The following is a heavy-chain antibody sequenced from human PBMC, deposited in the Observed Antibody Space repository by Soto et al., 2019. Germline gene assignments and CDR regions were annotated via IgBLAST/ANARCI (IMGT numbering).Heavy chain of an antibody. V-gene: IGHV3-15*01. CDR2: IKSKTDGGTT. Sequence: GGSLRLSCAASGFTFSNAWMSWVRQAPGKGLEWVGRIKSKTDGGTTDYAAPVKGRFTISRDDSKNTLYLQMNSLKTEDTAVYYCTTDERYCSSTSCYLFDYWGQGTLVTVSS. CDR1: GFTFSNAW. D-gene: IGHD2-2*01. J-gene: IGHJ4*02. CDR3: TTDERYCSSTSCYLFDY.